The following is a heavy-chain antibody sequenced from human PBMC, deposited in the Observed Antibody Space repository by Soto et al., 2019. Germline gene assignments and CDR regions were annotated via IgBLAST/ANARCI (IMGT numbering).Heavy chain of an antibody. CDR3: AKQYYYDSSGYYDY. CDR1: GFTFSSYG. CDR2: ISYDGSHK. J-gene: IGHJ4*02. V-gene: IGHV3-30*18. D-gene: IGHD3-22*01. Sequence: QVQLVESGGGVVQPGRSLRLSCAASGFTFSSYGMHWVRQAPGKGLEWVAVISYDGSHKYYADSVKGRFTISRDNSKNTLYLQMNSLRAEDTAVYYCAKQYYYDSSGYYDYWGQGTLVTVSS.